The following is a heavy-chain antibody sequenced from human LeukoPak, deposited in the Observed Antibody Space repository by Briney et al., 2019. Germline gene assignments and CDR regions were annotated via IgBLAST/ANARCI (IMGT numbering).Heavy chain of an antibody. J-gene: IGHJ4*02. V-gene: IGHV3-9*03. Sequence: GGSLRLYCAASGFTFDDYAMHWVRQAPGKGLEWVSGISWNSGSIGYADSVKGRFTISRDNAKNSLYLQMNSLRAEDMALYYCAKEGALQGYFDYWGQGTLVAVSS. CDR1: GFTFDDYA. CDR3: AKEGALQGYFDY. CDR2: ISWNSGSI. D-gene: IGHD5-24*01.